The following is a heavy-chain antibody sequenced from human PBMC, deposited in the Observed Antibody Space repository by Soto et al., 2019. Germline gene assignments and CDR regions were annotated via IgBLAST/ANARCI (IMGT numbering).Heavy chain of an antibody. CDR3: ARDQGGGGFGDSYGMDV. CDR2: IIPIFDTA. D-gene: IGHD3-10*01. CDR1: GGTFSSYA. Sequence: QVQLVQSGAEVKKPGSSVKVSCKASGGTFSSYAISWVRQAPGQGLEWMGGIIPIFDTANYAQKFQGRVTITADESTSTAYMELSSPRSEDTAVYYCARDQGGGGFGDSYGMDVWGQGTTVTVSS. J-gene: IGHJ6*02. V-gene: IGHV1-69*01.